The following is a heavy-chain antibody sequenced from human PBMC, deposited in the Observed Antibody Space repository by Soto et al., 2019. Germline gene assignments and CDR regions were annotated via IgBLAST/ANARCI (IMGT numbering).Heavy chain of an antibody. CDR3: ARDSHWRADCSSTSYYTF. CDR1: GFTFSSYR. V-gene: IGHV3-21*01. Sequence: EVQRVESGGGLVKPGGSLRLSCAASGFTFSSYRMKWVRQAPGKGLELVSSISSSSSYIYYADSVKDRFTISGDNAKNSRNLQLNSQTEEDTAVYYCARDSHWRADCSSTSYYTFWGQGTLVTVSS. D-gene: IGHD2-2*02. J-gene: IGHJ4*02. CDR2: ISSSSSYI.